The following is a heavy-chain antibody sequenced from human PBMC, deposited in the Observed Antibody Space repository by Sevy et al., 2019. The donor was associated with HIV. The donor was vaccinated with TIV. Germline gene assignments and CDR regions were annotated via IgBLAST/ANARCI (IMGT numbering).Heavy chain of an antibody. J-gene: IGHJ6*02. Sequence: GGSLRLSCAASGFTFSNAWMSWVRQAPGKGLEWVGRIKSKTDGGTTDYAAPVKGRFTISRDDSKNTLYLQMNSLKTEDTAMYYCTTDHCGDYTTLRDTGYYYGMDVWGQGTTVTVSS. D-gene: IGHD4-17*01. V-gene: IGHV3-15*01. CDR1: GFTFSNAW. CDR2: IKSKTDGGTT. CDR3: TTDHCGDYTTLRDTGYYYGMDV.